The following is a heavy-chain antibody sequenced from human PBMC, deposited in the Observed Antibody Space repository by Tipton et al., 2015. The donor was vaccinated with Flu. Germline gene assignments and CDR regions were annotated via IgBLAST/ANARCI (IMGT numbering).Heavy chain of an antibody. J-gene: IGHJ6*02. Sequence: TLSLTCSVSGGSIGSGSYYWTWIRQPAGKALEWMGRIYASGTANYNPSLKSRVTISIDTSKNQFSLKLRSVTAADTAVYYCARSGYDTAYYFYYGMDVWGQGTAVSVSS. CDR3: ARSGYDTAYYFYYGMDV. CDR2: IYASGTA. CDR1: GGSIGSGSYY. V-gene: IGHV4-61*02. D-gene: IGHD5-12*01.